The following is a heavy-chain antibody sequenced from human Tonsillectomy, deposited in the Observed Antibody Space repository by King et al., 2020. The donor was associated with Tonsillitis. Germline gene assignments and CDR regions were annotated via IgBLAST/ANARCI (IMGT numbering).Heavy chain of an antibody. D-gene: IGHD3-22*01. CDR2: IYYSGST. CDR3: ARDWDFYDSSEGHAFDI. Sequence: VQLQESGPGLVKPSETLSLTCTVSGGSISSYYWSWTRQPPGKGLEWIGYIYYSGSTNYNPSLKSRVTISVDTSKNQFSLKLSSVTAAETAVYYCARDWDFYDSSEGHAFDIWGQGTMVTVSS. J-gene: IGHJ3*02. V-gene: IGHV4-59*01. CDR1: GGSISSYY.